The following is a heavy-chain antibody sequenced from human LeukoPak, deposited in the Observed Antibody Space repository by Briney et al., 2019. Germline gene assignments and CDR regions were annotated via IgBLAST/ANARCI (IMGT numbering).Heavy chain of an antibody. Sequence: GGSLRLSCAASGFTFSSYGMSWVRQAPGKGLEWVSSISSSSSYIYYADSVKGRYTISRDNAKNSLYLQMNSLRAEDTAVYYCARVSTRRTIDYWGQGTLVTVSS. CDR1: GFTFSSYG. CDR2: ISSSSSYI. J-gene: IGHJ4*02. V-gene: IGHV3-21*01. CDR3: ARVSTRRTIDY.